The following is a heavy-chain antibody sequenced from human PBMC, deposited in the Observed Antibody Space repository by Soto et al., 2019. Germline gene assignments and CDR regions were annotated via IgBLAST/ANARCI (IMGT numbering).Heavy chain of an antibody. CDR2: ISYDGSNK. Sequence: HVKLVESGGGVVQPGRSLRLSCAASGFTFSNYALHWVRQAPGKGLEWVAVISYDGSNKYYADSVKGRLTISRDNSKNTLYLQMNSLRAEDTAMYYCASGRSAYTSSPTDYWGQGTLVTVSS. V-gene: IGHV3-30-3*01. CDR1: GFTFSNYA. J-gene: IGHJ4*02. CDR3: ASGRSAYTSSPTDY. D-gene: IGHD3-10*01.